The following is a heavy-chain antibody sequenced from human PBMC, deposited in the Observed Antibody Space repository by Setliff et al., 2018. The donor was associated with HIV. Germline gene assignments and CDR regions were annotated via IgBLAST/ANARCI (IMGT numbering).Heavy chain of an antibody. D-gene: IGHD3-16*01. CDR2: IYISGST. J-gene: IGHJ4*02. CDR1: GGSISGHY. Sequence: PSETLSLTCTVSGGSISGHYWNWIRQPAGGGLEWIGRIYISGSTNYNPSLKSRVTMSIDTSKNQFSLKLSSVTAADTAVYYCARGGGTGSFDYWGQGTLVTVSS. CDR3: ARGGGTGSFDY. V-gene: IGHV4-4*07.